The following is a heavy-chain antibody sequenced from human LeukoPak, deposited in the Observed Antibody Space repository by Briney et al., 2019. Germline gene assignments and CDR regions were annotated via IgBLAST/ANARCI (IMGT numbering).Heavy chain of an antibody. V-gene: IGHV4-38-2*01. Sequence: KPSETLSLTCAVSGYSISRGSYWGWIRQPPGKGLEWIGSVYHSGSAYYNPSLKSRVTISVDTSKNQFSLKLTSVTAADTAVYYCAVGLHSGQFAFDIWGQGTMVTVPS. CDR2: VYHSGSA. J-gene: IGHJ3*02. CDR1: GYSISRGSY. CDR3: AVGLHSGQFAFDI. D-gene: IGHD5-24*01.